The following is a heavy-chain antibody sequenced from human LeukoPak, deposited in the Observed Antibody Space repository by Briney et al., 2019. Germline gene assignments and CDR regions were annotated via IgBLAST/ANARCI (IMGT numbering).Heavy chain of an antibody. J-gene: IGHJ4*02. V-gene: IGHV3-64*01. CDR3: ARGVGATWIDY. D-gene: IGHD1-26*01. CDR1: GFTFSSYA. CDR2: ISSNGGST. Sequence: PGGSLRLSCAASGFTFSSYAMHWVRQAPGKGLEYVSAISSNGGSTYYANSVKGRFTISRDNSKNTLYLQMGSLRAEDMAVYYCARGVGATWIDYWGQGTLVTVSS.